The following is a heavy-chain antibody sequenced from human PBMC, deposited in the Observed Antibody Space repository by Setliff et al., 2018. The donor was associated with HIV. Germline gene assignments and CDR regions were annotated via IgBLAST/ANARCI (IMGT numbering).Heavy chain of an antibody. CDR1: GYSISSDYY. Sequence: ETLSLTCAVSGYSISSDYYWGWIRQPPGKGLEWIGSIHHTGRTYYNPSLKSRITISLDTSKNQYSLRLTSVTAADTAVYYCARGSSSGTDLAVLWGQGTLVTSPQ. V-gene: IGHV4-38-2*01. CDR2: IHHTGRT. J-gene: IGHJ4*02. CDR3: ARGSSSGTDLAVL. D-gene: IGHD3-22*01.